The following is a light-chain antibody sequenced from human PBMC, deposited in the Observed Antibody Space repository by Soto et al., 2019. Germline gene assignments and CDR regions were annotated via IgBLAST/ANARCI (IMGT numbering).Light chain of an antibody. Sequence: QSVLTQPPSVSGTPGQRVSIYCSGSSSNIGSSDVYWYQQLPGTAPKLFIYENNRRPSGVPDRFSGSKSGTSASLAISGLRSEDEADYYCATWDDSLSGPVFGGGTKLTVL. J-gene: IGLJ2*01. CDR1: SSNIGSSD. V-gene: IGLV1-47*01. CDR2: ENN. CDR3: ATWDDSLSGPV.